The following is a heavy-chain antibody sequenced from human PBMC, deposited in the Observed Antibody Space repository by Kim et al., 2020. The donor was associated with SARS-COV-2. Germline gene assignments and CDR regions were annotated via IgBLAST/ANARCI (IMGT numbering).Heavy chain of an antibody. Sequence: PSFQGQVTISVDTSISTAYLQWRSLKASDTAMYYCARRQEYNSGSYLDSWGQGTLITVSS. CDR3: ARRQEYNSGSYLDS. D-gene: IGHD3-10*01. V-gene: IGHV5-10-1*04. J-gene: IGHJ4*02.